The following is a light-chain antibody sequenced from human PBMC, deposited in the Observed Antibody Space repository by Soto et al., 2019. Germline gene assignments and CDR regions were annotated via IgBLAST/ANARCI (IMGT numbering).Light chain of an antibody. CDR2: EVT. J-gene: IGLJ3*02. CDR3: SSHAGINNVV. V-gene: IGLV2-8*01. CDR1: SSDVGGYNY. Sequence: QSVLTQPPSASGSPGQSVTISCTGTSSDVGGYNYVSWYQQHPGKAPRLMVYEVTKRPSGVPARFSGSKSGNTASLTVSGLQAEDEAHYYCSSHAGINNVVFGGGTKVTV.